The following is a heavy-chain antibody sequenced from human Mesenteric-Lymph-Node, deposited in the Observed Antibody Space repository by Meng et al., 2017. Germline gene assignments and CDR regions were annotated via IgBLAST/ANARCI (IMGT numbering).Heavy chain of an antibody. CDR3: ARDPSNTSGRYAYFDY. J-gene: IGHJ4*02. Sequence: QLQLVQSGAEVKKPGASGRVSCKASGYTFTHHGISWIRQAPGQGLEWMGWISCYNGDTNYAQKLQGRVTMTTDTSTNTAYMDLRSLRSDDTAVYYCARDPSNTSGRYAYFDYWGQGTLVTGSS. D-gene: IGHD6-19*01. CDR1: GYTFTHHG. CDR2: ISCYNGDT. V-gene: IGHV1-18*01.